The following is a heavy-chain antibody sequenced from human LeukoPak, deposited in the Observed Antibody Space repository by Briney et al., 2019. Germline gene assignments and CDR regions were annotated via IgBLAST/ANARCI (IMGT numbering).Heavy chain of an antibody. CDR3: ARDLYGSWSFDY. CDR1: GFTFSSYE. Sequence: GGSLRLSCAASGFTFSSYEMNWVRQAPGKGLEWVSYLSSSGSNIYYADSVKGRFTISRDNAKNSLYLQMNSLRAEDTAVYYCARDLYGSWSFDYWGQGTLVTVSS. D-gene: IGHD3-10*01. J-gene: IGHJ4*02. CDR2: LSSSGSNI. V-gene: IGHV3-48*03.